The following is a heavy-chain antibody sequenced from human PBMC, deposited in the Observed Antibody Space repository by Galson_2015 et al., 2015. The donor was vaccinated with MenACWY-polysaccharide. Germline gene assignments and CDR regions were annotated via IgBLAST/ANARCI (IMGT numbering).Heavy chain of an antibody. CDR1: GFTFSNYF. D-gene: IGHD1-14*01. CDR3: ARQTARRYSAALDI. J-gene: IGHJ3*02. CDR2: VTSSGDAT. Sequence: SLRLSCAASGFTFSNYFMTWVRQAPGKGLEWVSTVTSSGDATYYADSVKGRFTISRDNSRNTLYLQMNSLRAEDTAVYYCARQTARRYSAALDIWGQGTMVTVSS. V-gene: IGHV3-23*01.